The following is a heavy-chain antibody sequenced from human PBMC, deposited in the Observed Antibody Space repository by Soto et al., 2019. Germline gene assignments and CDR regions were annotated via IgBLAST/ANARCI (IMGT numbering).Heavy chain of an antibody. CDR1: GFTFSSYW. CDR2: INSDGSST. V-gene: IGHV3-74*01. CDR3: ARDPPSYLEWLLLGRNAFDI. J-gene: IGHJ3*02. D-gene: IGHD3-3*02. Sequence: GGSLRLSCAASGFTFSSYWMHWVRQAPGKGLVWVSRINSDGSSTSYADSVKGRFTISRDNAKNTLYLQMNSLRAEDTAVYYCARDPPSYLEWLLLGRNAFDIWGQGTMVTVSS.